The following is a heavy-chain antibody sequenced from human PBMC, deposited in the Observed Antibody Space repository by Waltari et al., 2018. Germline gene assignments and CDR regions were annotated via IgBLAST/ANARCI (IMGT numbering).Heavy chain of an antibody. CDR2: INAGNGNT. Sequence: QGQLVQSGAEVKKPGASVKVSCKASGYTFTSYAMHWVRQAPGQRLEWMGWINAGNGNTKYSQKFQGRVTITRDTSASTAYMELSSLRSEDTAVYYCARDRWEWELFFDYWGQGTLVIVSS. J-gene: IGHJ4*02. V-gene: IGHV1-3*01. D-gene: IGHD1-26*01. CDR3: ARDRWEWELFFDY. CDR1: GYTFTSYA.